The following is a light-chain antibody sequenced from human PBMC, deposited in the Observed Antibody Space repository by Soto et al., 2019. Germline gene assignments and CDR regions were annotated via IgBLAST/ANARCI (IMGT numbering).Light chain of an antibody. CDR1: QSVRSNF. CDR2: GAS. Sequence: EIVLTQSPGTLSLSPGERATLSCRASQSVRSNFLAWYQQKPGQAPRLLIYGASNRATGIPDRFSGSGSGTDFTLTITSLEAEDFAMYYCQRYDSLRKVGPGTKAEIK. V-gene: IGKV3-20*01. J-gene: IGKJ1*01. CDR3: QRYDSLRK.